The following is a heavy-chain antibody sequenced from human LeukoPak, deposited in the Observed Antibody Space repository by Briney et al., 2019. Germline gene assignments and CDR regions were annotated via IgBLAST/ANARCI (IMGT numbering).Heavy chain of an antibody. CDR3: ARDRRGYCSSTSCPPGFFDY. CDR1: GFTFSSYS. CDR2: ISSSSSTI. D-gene: IGHD2-2*01. J-gene: IGHJ4*02. Sequence: GSLRLSCAASGFTFSSYSMNWVRQAPGKGLEWVSYISSSSSTIYYADSVKGRFTISRDNAKNSLYLQMNSLRAEDTAVYYCARDRRGYCSSTSCPPGFFDYWGQGTLVTVSS. V-gene: IGHV3-48*04.